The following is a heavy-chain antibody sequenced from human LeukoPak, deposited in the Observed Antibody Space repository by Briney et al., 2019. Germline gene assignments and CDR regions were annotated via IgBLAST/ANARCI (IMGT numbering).Heavy chain of an antibody. CDR2: IYHSGST. V-gene: IGHV4-38-2*02. J-gene: IGHJ4*02. CDR3: ARPTSTTDIAYDY. Sequence: SETLSLTCTVSGYSISSGYYWGWIRQPPGKGLEWIGSIYHSGSTYYNPSLKSRVTISVDTSKNQFSLKLSSVTAADTAVYYCARPTSTTDIAYDYWGQGTLVTVSS. D-gene: IGHD5-12*01. CDR1: GYSISSGYY.